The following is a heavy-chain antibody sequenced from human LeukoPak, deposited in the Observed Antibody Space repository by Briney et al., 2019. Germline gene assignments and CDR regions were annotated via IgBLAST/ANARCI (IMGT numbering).Heavy chain of an antibody. V-gene: IGHV3-23*01. CDR2: ISGRGDRT. CDR3: AKDVGTAALFVFYFDL. CDR1: GFTFSSYA. J-gene: IGHJ2*01. D-gene: IGHD6-6*01. Sequence: GGSLRLSCAASGFTFSSYAMSWVRPAPGKGLEWVSAISGRGDRTYYADSVKGRFTISRDNSKNTLYLQMNSLRVEDTAVYYCAKDVGTAALFVFYFDLWGRGARVTVSS.